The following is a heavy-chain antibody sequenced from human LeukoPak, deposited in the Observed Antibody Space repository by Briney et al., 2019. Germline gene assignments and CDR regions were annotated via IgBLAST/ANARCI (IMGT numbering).Heavy chain of an antibody. D-gene: IGHD6-19*01. CDR2: IKQDGSEK. V-gene: IGHV3-7*01. Sequence: GSLRLSCAASGFTFSSYWMSWVRQAPGKGLEWVANIKQDGSEKYYVDSVKGRFTISRDNAKNSLYLQMNSLRAEDTAVYYRARGDSSGPYYYYGMDVWGQGTTVTVSS. J-gene: IGHJ6*02. CDR3: ARGDSSGPYYYYGMDV. CDR1: GFTFSSYW.